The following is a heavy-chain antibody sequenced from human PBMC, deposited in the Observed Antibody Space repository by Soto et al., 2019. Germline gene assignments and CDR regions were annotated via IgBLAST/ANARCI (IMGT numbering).Heavy chain of an antibody. CDR2: VNHAGGT. CDR1: GGSFNDFY. D-gene: IGHD1-26*01. Sequence: QMHIQQWGAGLLKPSETLSLTCAVSGGSFNDFYWNWVRQPPGEGLEWIGEVNHAGGTDYNPSLESRVTISEDRSKNQLSLRLKSVTAADTATYYCARRGRYGGRSYTGWGQGTLVTVS. CDR3: ARRGRYGGRSYTG. J-gene: IGHJ4*02. V-gene: IGHV4-34*02.